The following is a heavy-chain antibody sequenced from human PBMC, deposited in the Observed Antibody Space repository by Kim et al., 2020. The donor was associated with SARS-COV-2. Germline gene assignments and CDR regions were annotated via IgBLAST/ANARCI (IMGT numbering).Heavy chain of an antibody. CDR3: ARERLYRSGWAGALDY. CDR2: INPNSGGT. V-gene: IGHV1-2*06. D-gene: IGHD6-19*01. Sequence: ASVKVSCKASGYTFTGYYMHWVRQAPGQGLEWMGRINPNSGGTNYAQKFQGRVTMTRDTSISTAYMELSRLRSDDTAVYYCARERLYRSGWAGALDYWGQENLVTVSS. CDR1: GYTFTGYY. J-gene: IGHJ4*02.